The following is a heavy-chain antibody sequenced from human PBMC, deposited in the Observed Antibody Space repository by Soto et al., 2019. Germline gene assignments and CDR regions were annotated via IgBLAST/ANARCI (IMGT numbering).Heavy chain of an antibody. D-gene: IGHD2-21*01. Sequence: GGSLRLSCTASGFTFGDYAMGWFRQAPGKGLEWVGFIRSKAYGGTTEYAASVKGRFTISADKSISTAYLQWSSLKASDTAMYYCARLANIFDFDNWGHGTLVTVSS. V-gene: IGHV3-49*03. J-gene: IGHJ4*01. CDR1: GFTFGDYA. CDR2: IRSKAYGGTT. CDR3: ARLANIFDFDN.